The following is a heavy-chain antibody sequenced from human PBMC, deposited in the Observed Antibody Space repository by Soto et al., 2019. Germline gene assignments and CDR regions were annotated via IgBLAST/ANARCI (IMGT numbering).Heavy chain of an antibody. V-gene: IGHV5-51*01. CDR2: IHPGESDT. CDR3: ERHEATYYHLDGREV. J-gene: IGHJ6*02. CDR1: GYSFTTYW. D-gene: IGHD1-26*01. Sequence: GESLKISCKSYGYSFTTYWIAWVRQMPGKGLEWMGSIHPGESDTRYSPSFQGQVTISADRSITTAYLQWSSLKASDTAMYYCERHEATYYHLDGREVWGQGTTFTV.